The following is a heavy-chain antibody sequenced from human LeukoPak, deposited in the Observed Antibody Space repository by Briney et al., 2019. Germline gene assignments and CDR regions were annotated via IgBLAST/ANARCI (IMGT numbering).Heavy chain of an antibody. CDR2: IYHSGST. V-gene: IGHV4-38-2*02. CDR1: GYSISGGYY. CDR3: ARETGGVGATGDY. Sequence: SETLSLTCTVSGYSISGGYYWGWIRQPPGKGLEWSGTIYHSGSTYYNPSLKSRVTISVDTPKNQFSLRLSSVTAADTAVYYCARETGGVGATGDYWGQGTLVTVSS. D-gene: IGHD1-26*01. J-gene: IGHJ4*02.